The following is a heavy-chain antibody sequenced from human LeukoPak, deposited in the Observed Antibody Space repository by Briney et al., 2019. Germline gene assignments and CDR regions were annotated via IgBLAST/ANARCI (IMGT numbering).Heavy chain of an antibody. J-gene: IGHJ5*02. D-gene: IGHD4-17*01. V-gene: IGHV4-59*12. CDR1: GGSISSYY. CDR2: IFYNGIT. Sequence: PSGTLSLTCTVSGGSISSYYWNWMRQSPGEGLEWIGYIFYNGITNYNPSFKSRVTISVDTPKNQFSLKLSSVTAADTAVYYCARGDYGDYLPWFDPWGQGTLVTVSS. CDR3: ARGDYGDYLPWFDP.